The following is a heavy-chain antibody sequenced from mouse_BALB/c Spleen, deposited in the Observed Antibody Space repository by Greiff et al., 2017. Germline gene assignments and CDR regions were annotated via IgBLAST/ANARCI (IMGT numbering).Heavy chain of an antibody. CDR1: GFTFSSFG. J-gene: IGHJ2*01. D-gene: IGHD1-2*01. CDR3: ARSAYYGYDY. Sequence: EVQLVESGGGLVQPGGSRKLSCAASGFTFSSFGMHWVRQAPEKGLEWVAYISSGSSTIYYADTVKGRFTISRDNPKNTLFLQMTSLRSEDTAMYYCARSAYYGYDYWGQGTTLTVSS. V-gene: IGHV5-17*02. CDR2: ISSGSSTI.